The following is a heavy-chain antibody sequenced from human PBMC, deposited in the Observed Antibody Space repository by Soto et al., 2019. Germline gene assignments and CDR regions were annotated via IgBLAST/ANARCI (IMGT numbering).Heavy chain of an antibody. D-gene: IGHD6-13*01. CDR1: GFTFSSYA. Sequence: GGSLRLSCAASGFTFSSYAMHWVRQAPGKGLEWVAVISYDGSNKYYADSVKGRFTISRDNSKNTLYLQMNSLRAEDTAVYYCARTFSSWPVGFDYWGQGTLVTVSS. V-gene: IGHV3-30-3*01. J-gene: IGHJ4*02. CDR3: ARTFSSWPVGFDY. CDR2: ISYDGSNK.